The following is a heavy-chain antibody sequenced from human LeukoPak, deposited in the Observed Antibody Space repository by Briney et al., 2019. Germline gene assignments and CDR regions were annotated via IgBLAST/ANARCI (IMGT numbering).Heavy chain of an antibody. CDR1: GFTLSTYG. V-gene: IGHV3-23*01. Sequence: TAGSLRLSCAASGFTLSTYGMNWVRQAPGKGLEWVSVIFGSGETTYYADSVKGRFIISRDNSKNTLYLQMHSLRAEDTAIYYCAKDQRPDSGYDIDYWGQGTLVTVSS. CDR2: IFGSGETT. D-gene: IGHD5-12*01. J-gene: IGHJ4*02. CDR3: AKDQRPDSGYDIDY.